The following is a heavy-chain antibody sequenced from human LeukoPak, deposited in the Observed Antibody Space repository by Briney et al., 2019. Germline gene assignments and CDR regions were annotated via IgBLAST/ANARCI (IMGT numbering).Heavy chain of an antibody. CDR3: ARRVVRGVINY. V-gene: IGHV4-39*01. D-gene: IGHD3-10*01. J-gene: IGHJ4*02. CDR2: IYYSGST. CDR1: GSSISSSSYY. Sequence: SETLSLTCTVSGSSISSSSYYWGWIRQPPGKGLEWIGSIYYSGSTYYNPSLKSRVTISVDTSKNQFSLKLSSVTAADTAVYYCARRVVRGVINYWGQGTLVTVSS.